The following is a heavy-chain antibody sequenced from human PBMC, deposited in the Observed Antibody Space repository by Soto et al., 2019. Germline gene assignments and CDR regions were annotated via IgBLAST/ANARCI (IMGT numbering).Heavy chain of an antibody. J-gene: IGHJ6*03. CDR3: ARDHRPSTRPRGYYYYMDV. V-gene: IGHV4-31*03. Sequence: SETLSLTCTVSGGSISSGGYYWSWIRQHPGKGLEWIGYIYYSGSTYYNPSLKSRVTISVDTSKNQFSLKLSSVTAADTAVYYCARDHRPSTRPRGYYYYMDVWGKGTTVTVSS. CDR2: IYYSGST. D-gene: IGHD2-2*01. CDR1: GGSISSGGYY.